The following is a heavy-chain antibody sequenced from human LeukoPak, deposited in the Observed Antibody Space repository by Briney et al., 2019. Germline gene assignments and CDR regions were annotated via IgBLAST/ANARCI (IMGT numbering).Heavy chain of an antibody. J-gene: IGHJ4*02. V-gene: IGHV1-18*01. D-gene: IGHD3-10*01. Sequence: ASVKVSCKASGYTFTSYGISWVRQAPGQGLEWMGWISAYNGNTNYAQKLQGRVTMTTDTSTSTTYMELRSLRSDDTAVYYCARDYIWFGELPGGLWGQGTLVTVSS. CDR1: GYTFTSYG. CDR2: ISAYNGNT. CDR3: ARDYIWFGELPGGL.